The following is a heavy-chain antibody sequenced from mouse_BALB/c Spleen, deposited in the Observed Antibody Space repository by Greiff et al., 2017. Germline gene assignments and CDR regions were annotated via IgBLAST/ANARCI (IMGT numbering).Heavy chain of an antibody. V-gene: IGHV1-55*01. CDR1: GYNFTSYW. Sequence: QVQLQQPGAELVKPGTSVKLSCKASGYNFTSYWINWVKLRPGQGLEWIGDIYPGSGSTNYNEKFKSKATLTVDTSSSTAYMQLSSLASEDSALYYCNAAKGSTTVPTIGSRAMDYWGQGTSVTVSS. CDR2: IYPGSGST. J-gene: IGHJ4*01. CDR3: NAAKGSTTVPTIGSRAMDY. D-gene: IGHD2-14*01.